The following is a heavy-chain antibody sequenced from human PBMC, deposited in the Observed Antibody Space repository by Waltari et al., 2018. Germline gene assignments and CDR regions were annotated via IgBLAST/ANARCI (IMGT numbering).Heavy chain of an antibody. CDR1: GFIFRNSA. J-gene: IGHJ6*03. CDR3: AKDAAAAPAYYYYKDV. V-gene: IGHV3-30*18. CDR2: ISLDGVNK. Sequence: QVQLVESGGGVVHPGRSLRSSCPASGFIFRNSAMPWVRQAPGKGLEWVAVISLDGVNKDYGDSVKGRFTISRDNSKNTLYLQMNSLRAEDTAVYYCAKDAAAAPAYYYYKDVWGKGTTVTISS. D-gene: IGHD6-13*01.